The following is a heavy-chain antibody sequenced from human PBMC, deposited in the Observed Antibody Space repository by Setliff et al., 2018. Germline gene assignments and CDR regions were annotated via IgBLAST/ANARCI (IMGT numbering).Heavy chain of an antibody. CDR3: AKDRVNDGVWDFDS. CDR1: GFSFGAFT. CDR2: IIQSGAT. J-gene: IGHJ4*02. V-gene: IGHV3-23*01. D-gene: IGHD2-8*01. Sequence: GGSLRLSCETSGFSFGAFTTNWVRQAPGKGLEWVSGIIQSGATFYADSVKGRFTISRDNSKSSVFLHINSVTAEDTAIYYCAKDRVNDGVWDFDSWGPGILVTVSS.